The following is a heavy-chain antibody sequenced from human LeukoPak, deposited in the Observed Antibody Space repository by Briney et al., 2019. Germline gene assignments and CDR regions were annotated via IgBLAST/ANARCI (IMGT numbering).Heavy chain of an antibody. CDR1: GYTFTSYG. CDR3: ARAPAYCSGGSCYSAYYYYMDV. Sequence: ASVKVSCKASGYTFTSYGISWVRQAPGQGLEWMGWISAYNGNTNYAQKLQGRVTMTTDTSTSTAYMELRSLRSDDTAVYYCARAPAYCSGGSCYSAYYYYMDVSGKGTTVTISS. J-gene: IGHJ6*03. V-gene: IGHV1-18*01. D-gene: IGHD2-15*01. CDR2: ISAYNGNT.